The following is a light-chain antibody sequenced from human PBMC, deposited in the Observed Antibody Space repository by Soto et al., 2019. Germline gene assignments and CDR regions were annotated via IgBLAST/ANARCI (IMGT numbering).Light chain of an antibody. CDR2: DVN. CDR3: CSYTTSSTYV. Sequence: QSVLTQPASVSGSPGQSIAISCTGTSSDVGGYNYVSWYQQHPGKAPKLMIYDVNNRPSGVSNRFSGSKSGNTASLTISGLQAEDEANYYYCSYTTSSTYVFGTGTKVTVL. V-gene: IGLV2-14*03. CDR1: SSDVGGYNY. J-gene: IGLJ1*01.